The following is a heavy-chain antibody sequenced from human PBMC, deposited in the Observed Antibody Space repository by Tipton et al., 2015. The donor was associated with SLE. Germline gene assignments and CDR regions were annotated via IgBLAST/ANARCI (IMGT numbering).Heavy chain of an antibody. V-gene: IGHV4-39*07. J-gene: IGHJ4*02. Sequence: TLSLTCTVSGVSISRSSYYWGWIRQSPGQGLEWLGNVFYSGTTYYNPSLKSRISISVDTSINHLSLNLSSVTAADTAVYYCTRGLMAAEYYYWGQGTLVTVSS. D-gene: IGHD6-13*01. CDR3: TRGLMAAEYYY. CDR1: GVSISRSSYY. CDR2: VFYSGTT.